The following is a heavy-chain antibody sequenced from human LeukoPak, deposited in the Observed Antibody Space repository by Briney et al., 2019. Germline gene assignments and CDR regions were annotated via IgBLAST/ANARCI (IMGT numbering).Heavy chain of an antibody. CDR1: GFTFSSYA. CDR3: AKNLLGMIVRPVGY. D-gene: IGHD3-22*01. CDR2: ISGSGGST. V-gene: IGHV3-23*01. J-gene: IGHJ4*02. Sequence: GGALRLSCAASGFTFSSYAMSWVRQAPGKGGEWVSAISGSGGSTYYADSVKGGVTISRENSKKTLYMRMNSLREEGTGVYYRAKNLLGMIVRPVGYWGQATLVTVSS.